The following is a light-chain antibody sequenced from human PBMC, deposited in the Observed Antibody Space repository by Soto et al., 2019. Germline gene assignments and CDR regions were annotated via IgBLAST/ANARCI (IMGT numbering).Light chain of an antibody. V-gene: IGKV1-27*01. Sequence: DIQMTQSPSSLSASAGDRVTITCRASQGISNFLAWYQQKPGKVPKLLISAASTLQSGVPSRFSGSGSGTDFTLTITSLQPEDVATYYCQKYSRVITFGQGTRLEIK. CDR2: AAS. CDR3: QKYSRVIT. J-gene: IGKJ5*01. CDR1: QGISNF.